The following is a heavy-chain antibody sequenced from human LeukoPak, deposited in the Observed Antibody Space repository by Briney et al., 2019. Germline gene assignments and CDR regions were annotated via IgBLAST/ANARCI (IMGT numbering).Heavy chain of an antibody. CDR2: INWNGGST. Sequence: GGSLRLSCAASGFTFDDYGMSWVRQAPGKGLEWVSGINWNGGSTGYADSVKGRFTISRDNAKNSLYLQMNSLRAEDTALYHCARLQAAAGPYWYFDLWGRGTLVTVSS. J-gene: IGHJ2*01. D-gene: IGHD6-13*01. CDR1: GFTFDDYG. CDR3: ARLQAAAGPYWYFDL. V-gene: IGHV3-20*01.